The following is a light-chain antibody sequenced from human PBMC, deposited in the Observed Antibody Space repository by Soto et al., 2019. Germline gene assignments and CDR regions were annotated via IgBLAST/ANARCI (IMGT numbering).Light chain of an antibody. CDR2: GAS. CDR1: QDIRNY. V-gene: IGKV1-33*01. J-gene: IGKJ1*01. Sequence: DIQMTQSPSSLSASVGDRVTITCQASQDIRNYLNWYQQKPGTAPKLLIDGASSLETGVSSRFSGSGSGTKFTLTITSLHPDDFATYYCQQYATYSPEWTFGQGTKVDIK. CDR3: QQYATYSPEWT.